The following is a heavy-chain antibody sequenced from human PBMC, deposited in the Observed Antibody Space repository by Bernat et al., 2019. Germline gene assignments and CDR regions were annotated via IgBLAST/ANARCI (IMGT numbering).Heavy chain of an antibody. CDR2: SNTDGRST. CDR1: GFTFSSYW. D-gene: IGHD5-18*01. V-gene: IGHV3-74*01. J-gene: IGHJ4*02. Sequence: EVQLVESGGGLVQPGGSLRLSCAASGFTFSSYWMHWVRQAPGKGLVWVSRSNTDGRSTSYADSVKGRFTISRDNAKNTPYLQMNSLRAEDMAVYYCVRDGYSGFDYWGQGTLVTVSS. CDR3: VRDGYSGFDY.